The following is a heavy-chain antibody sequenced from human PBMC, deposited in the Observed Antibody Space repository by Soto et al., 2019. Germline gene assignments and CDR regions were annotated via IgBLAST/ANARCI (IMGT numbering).Heavy chain of an antibody. Sequence: EVQLVESGGGSVQPGGSLKLSCAASGFTFSGSAMHWVRQASGKGLEWVGRIGIKANNYATAYAASVKGRFIISRDDSKNTVHLQMNSLKTEDTAVYYCTRPFDCSGDACYSGWYYYYGMDVWGQGTTVTVSS. V-gene: IGHV3-73*01. J-gene: IGHJ6*02. CDR1: GFTFSGSA. CDR3: TRPFDCSGDACYSGWYYYYGMDV. CDR2: IGIKANNYAT. D-gene: IGHD2-15*01.